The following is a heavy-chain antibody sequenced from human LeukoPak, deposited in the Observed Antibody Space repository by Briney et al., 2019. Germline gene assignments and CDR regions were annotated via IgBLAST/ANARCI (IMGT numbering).Heavy chain of an antibody. V-gene: IGHV1-46*01. CDR2: INPSGGST. CDR3: ARDRGCITMVRGVIICEDY. J-gene: IGHJ4*02. Sequence: ASETVSFKASGYTFTSYYMHWVRQAPGQGLELMGIINPSGGSTSYAQKFQGRVTITRDTSTSTVYMELSSLRSEDTAVYYCARDRGCITMVRGVIICEDYWGQGTLVTVSS. CDR1: GYTFTSYY. D-gene: IGHD3-10*01.